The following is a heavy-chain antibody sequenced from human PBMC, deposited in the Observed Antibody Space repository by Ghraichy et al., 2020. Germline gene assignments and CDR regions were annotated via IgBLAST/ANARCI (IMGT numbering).Heavy chain of an antibody. CDR3: ARMNFYDWTGRPGFFNL. Sequence: LSLTCAASGFTFSNYWMSWVRQAPGKGLEWVANIRQDGNEKYYVDSVKDRFTISRDNAKNSLYLQMNSLRAEDTAVYYCARMNFYDWTGRPGFFNLWGRGTLGTVST. D-gene: IGHD3/OR15-3a*01. CDR2: IRQDGNEK. CDR1: GFTFSNYW. J-gene: IGHJ2*01. V-gene: IGHV3-7*03.